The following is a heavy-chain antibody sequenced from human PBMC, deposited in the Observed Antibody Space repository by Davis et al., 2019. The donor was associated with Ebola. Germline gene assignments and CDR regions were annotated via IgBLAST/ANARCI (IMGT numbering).Heavy chain of an antibody. V-gene: IGHV2-26*01. Sequence: SGPTLVKPTETLTLTCTVSGFSLSNARMGVSWIRQPPGKALEWLAHIFSNDEKSYSTSLKSRLTISKDTSKSQVVLTMTNMDPVDTATYYCARIRRLSVVVVPAAMDYYYYYMDVWGKGTTVTVSS. CDR3: ARIRRLSVVVVPAAMDYYYYYMDV. CDR2: IFSNDEK. D-gene: IGHD2-2*01. CDR1: GFSLSNARMG. J-gene: IGHJ6*03.